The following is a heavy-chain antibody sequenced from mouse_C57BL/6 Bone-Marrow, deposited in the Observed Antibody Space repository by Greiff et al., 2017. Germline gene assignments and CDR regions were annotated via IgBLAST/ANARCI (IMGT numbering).Heavy chain of an antibody. CDR3: GSSYYYGSSYWFAY. J-gene: IGHJ3*01. Sequence: QVQLQQPGAELVMPGASVKLSCKASGYTFTSYWMHWVKQRPGQGLEWIGEIDPSDSYTNYNQKFKGKSTLTVDKSSSTAYMQLSSLTSEDSAVYYCGSSYYYGSSYWFAYWGQGTLVTVSA. CDR1: GYTFTSYW. D-gene: IGHD1-1*01. CDR2: IDPSDSYT. V-gene: IGHV1-69*01.